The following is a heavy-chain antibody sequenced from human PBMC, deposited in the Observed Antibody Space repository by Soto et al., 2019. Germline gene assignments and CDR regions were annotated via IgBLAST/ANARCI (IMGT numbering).Heavy chain of an antibody. Sequence: QVQLQESGPGLVKPSETLSLTCTVSGGSISSYYWSWIRQPPGKGLEWIGYIYYSGSTNYNPSLKSRVTISVDTSKNQFSLKLSSVTAADTAVYYCAREDSSGYYYFDYWGQGTLVTVSS. CDR3: AREDSSGYYYFDY. J-gene: IGHJ4*02. CDR2: IYYSGST. V-gene: IGHV4-59*01. D-gene: IGHD3-22*01. CDR1: GGSISSYY.